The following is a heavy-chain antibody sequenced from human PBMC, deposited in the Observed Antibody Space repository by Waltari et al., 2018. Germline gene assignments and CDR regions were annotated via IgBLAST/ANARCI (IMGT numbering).Heavy chain of an antibody. V-gene: IGHV3-23*01. J-gene: IGHJ5*01. Sequence: VQFLQPGAVLVRRGGSFRTSCPALALPFNTLALTWAGQAQGKGLEWVPTISGNGVGTYYADSAKGRFTISRDYSTNTLYLQMTSLRAEDTAVYYCAKRGVFGLGNTFKNNWFDSWGQGTLVTVSS. CDR3: AKRGVFGLGNTFKNNWFDS. CDR1: ALPFNTLA. CDR2: ISGNGVGT. D-gene: IGHD3-10*01.